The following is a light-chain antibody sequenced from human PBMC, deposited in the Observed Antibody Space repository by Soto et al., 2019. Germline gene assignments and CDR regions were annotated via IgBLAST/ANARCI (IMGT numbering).Light chain of an antibody. Sequence: EFMLTQSPGTLSLSQGERVTLSCRASQTVRNNYLAWYQQKPGQAPRLLIYDASSRATGIPDRFSGGGSGTDFTLTISRLEPEDFAVYYCQQYGSSPPTFGQGTKVDI. CDR3: QQYGSSPPT. J-gene: IGKJ1*01. CDR1: QTVRNNY. V-gene: IGKV3-20*01. CDR2: DAS.